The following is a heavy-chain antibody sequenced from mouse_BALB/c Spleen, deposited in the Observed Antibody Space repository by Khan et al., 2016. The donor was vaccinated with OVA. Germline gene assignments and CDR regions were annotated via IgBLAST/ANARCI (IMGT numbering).Heavy chain of an antibody. D-gene: IGHD1-1*01. CDR1: GHTFPNYW. J-gene: IGHJ2*01. V-gene: IGHV1-7*01. CDR3: TRLVYSYGSTFVY. CDR2: INPSTDYT. Sequence: QVQLQQSGAELAKPGASVRMSCKASGHTFPNYWMHWVKQGPGQGLEWIGYINPSTDYTEYNQKFKDKATLTADKSSSTAYMQLSSLTSEDSAVYYCTRLVYSYGSTFVYWGQGTTLTVSS.